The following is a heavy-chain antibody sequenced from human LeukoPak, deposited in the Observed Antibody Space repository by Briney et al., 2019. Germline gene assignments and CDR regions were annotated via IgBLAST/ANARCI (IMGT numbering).Heavy chain of an antibody. J-gene: IGHJ6*02. CDR1: GGTFSSYA. Sequence: ASVEVSCKASGGTFSSYAISWVRQAPGQGLEWMGGIIPIFGTANYAQKFQGRVTITADESTSTAYMELSSLRSEDTAVYYCASPLPEYYYYGMDVWGQGTTVTVSS. CDR2: IIPIFGTA. V-gene: IGHV1-69*01. CDR3: ASPLPEYYYYGMDV.